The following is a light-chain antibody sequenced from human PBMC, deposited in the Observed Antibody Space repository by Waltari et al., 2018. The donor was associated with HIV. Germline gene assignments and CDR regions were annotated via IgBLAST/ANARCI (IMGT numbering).Light chain of an antibody. CDR3: QQYNRRPPWT. J-gene: IGKJ1*01. CDR2: AAS. CDR1: ENVYTN. V-gene: IGKV3D-15*03. Sequence: ETVMTQSPATLSVSPGERATLSCRASENVYTNLAWYQQKLGQAPRLLIYAASIRDTGVPVRFSGSGSGTVFTLTINILQSEDFAVYYCQQYNRRPPWTFGQGTKVEVK.